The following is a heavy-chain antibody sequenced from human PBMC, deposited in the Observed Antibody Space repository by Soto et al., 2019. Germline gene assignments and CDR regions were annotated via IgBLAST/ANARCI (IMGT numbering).Heavy chain of an antibody. D-gene: IGHD2-15*01. V-gene: IGHV1-69*12. CDR1: GGTFSNSP. CDR3: ARSRFVVGVTEDYYGMDV. CDR2: VIPVFKTA. J-gene: IGHJ6*02. Sequence: QVQVVQSGAEVKKPVSSGKVSCKSSGGTFSNSPISWVRQAPGHGLELVGGVIPVFKTANYAQKFQGRVTITADESTNTAYMGLTSLRSGDTAVYYCARSRFVVGVTEDYYGMDVWGQGTTVTVSS.